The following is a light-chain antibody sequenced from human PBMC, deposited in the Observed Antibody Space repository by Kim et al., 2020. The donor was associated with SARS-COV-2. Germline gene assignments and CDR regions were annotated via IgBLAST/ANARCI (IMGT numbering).Light chain of an antibody. V-gene: IGKV1-NL1*01. CDR3: QQYYAVPFT. Sequence: SGGDRVTITCRAGQGVSSSLAWFQQKPGTAPTLLISATSKLEDGVPARFSGRGPGTEFTLTISSLQPEDVATYFCQQYYAVPFTFGQGTKLEI. CDR1: QGVSSS. J-gene: IGKJ2*01. CDR2: ATS.